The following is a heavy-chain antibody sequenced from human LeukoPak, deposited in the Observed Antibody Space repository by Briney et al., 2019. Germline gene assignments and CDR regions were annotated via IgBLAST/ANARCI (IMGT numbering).Heavy chain of an antibody. CDR2: MNKDGSKK. CDR1: GFNFHNYW. D-gene: IGHD1-26*01. CDR3: ARESHATFDF. J-gene: IGHJ4*02. Sequence: GESLPLSCADSGFNFHNYWMSWVRQAPGRGLDWVANMNKDGSKKYYVDSVKGRFTISRDNEKNSLYLQMNSPRAENTVVYYCARESHATFDFWGQGTLVIVSS. V-gene: IGHV3-7*01.